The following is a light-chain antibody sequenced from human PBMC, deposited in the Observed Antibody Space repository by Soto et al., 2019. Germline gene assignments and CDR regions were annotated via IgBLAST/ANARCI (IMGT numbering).Light chain of an antibody. V-gene: IGKV1-39*01. J-gene: IGKJ1*01. CDR1: QSISSY. CDR2: AAS. CDR3: QQYNSYWT. Sequence: DSQITQSPSSLSASVGERVTISCRASQSISSYLNWYQQKPGKVPKLLIYAASSLQSGVPSRFSGSGSGTEFTLTISSLQPDDFATYYCQQYNSYWTFGQGTKVDIK.